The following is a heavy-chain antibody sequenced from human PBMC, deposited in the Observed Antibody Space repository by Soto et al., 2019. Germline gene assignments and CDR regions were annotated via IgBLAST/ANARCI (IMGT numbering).Heavy chain of an antibody. J-gene: IGHJ5*02. CDR1: GGSFSGYY. CDR2: INHSGST. D-gene: IGHD3-10*01. Sequence: SETLSLTCAVYGGSFSGYYWSWIRQPPGKGLEWIGEINHSGSTNYNPSLKSRVTISVDTSKNQFSLKLSSVTAADTAVYYCASGGSGGAWFDPWGQGTLVTVSS. CDR3: ASGGSGGAWFDP. V-gene: IGHV4-34*01.